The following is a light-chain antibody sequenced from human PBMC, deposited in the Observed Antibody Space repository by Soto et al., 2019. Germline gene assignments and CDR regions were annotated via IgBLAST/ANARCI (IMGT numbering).Light chain of an antibody. J-gene: IGKJ5*01. CDR2: QES. V-gene: IGKV1-9*01. CDR1: QAITNN. CDR3: QQVKSYPRT. Sequence: DIQLTQSPVFPSASVGDRVTITCRASQAITNNLAWYQQKPGKPPRLLIYQESTLQSGVPSRFSGSKSGTQFTLTIDSLQPEDFATYYCQQVKSYPRTFGGGTRLEIK.